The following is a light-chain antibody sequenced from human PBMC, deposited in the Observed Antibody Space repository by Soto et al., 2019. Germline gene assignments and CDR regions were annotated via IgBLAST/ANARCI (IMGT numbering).Light chain of an antibody. CDR2: SDN. Sequence: QSVLTQPPSASGTPGQRVTISCSGSSSNIGSNTVNWYQQLPGTAPKLLIYSDNQQPSGVPDRFSGSKSGTSVSLAISGLQSEDEADYYCAAWDDSLNGVVFGGGTKLTVL. J-gene: IGLJ2*01. CDR1: SSNIGSNT. V-gene: IGLV1-44*01. CDR3: AAWDDSLNGVV.